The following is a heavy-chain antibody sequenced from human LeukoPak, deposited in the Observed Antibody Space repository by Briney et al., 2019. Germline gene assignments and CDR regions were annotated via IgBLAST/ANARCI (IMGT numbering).Heavy chain of an antibody. CDR3: AKDPIGTTKEYFQH. CDR2: ISGSGGST. J-gene: IGHJ1*01. Sequence: GGSLRLSCAASGFTFSSYAMSWVRQAPGKGLEWVSGISGSGGSTYYADSVKGRFTISRDNSKNTLYLQMNSLRAEDTTVYYCAKDPIGTTKEYFQHWGQGTLVTVSS. D-gene: IGHD1-1*01. V-gene: IGHV3-23*01. CDR1: GFTFSSYA.